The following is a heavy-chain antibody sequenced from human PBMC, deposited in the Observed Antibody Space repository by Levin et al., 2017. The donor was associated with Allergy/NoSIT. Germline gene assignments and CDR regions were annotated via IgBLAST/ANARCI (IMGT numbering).Heavy chain of an antibody. CDR3: AKDNVAAAALRGGGYGYDYGMDV. CDR1: GFTFSSYG. J-gene: IGHJ6*02. D-gene: IGHD6-13*01. Sequence: GESLKISCAASGFTFSSYGMHWVRQAPGKGLEWVAVISYDGSNKYYADSVKGRFTISRDNSKNTLYLQMNSLRAEDTAVYYCAKDNVAAAALRGGGYGYDYGMDVWGQGTTVTVSS. CDR2: ISYDGSNK. V-gene: IGHV3-30*18.